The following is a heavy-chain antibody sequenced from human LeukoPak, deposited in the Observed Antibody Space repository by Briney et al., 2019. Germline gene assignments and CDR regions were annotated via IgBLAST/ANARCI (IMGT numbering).Heavy chain of an antibody. CDR1: GFTSTSYA. CDR3: AKRVSGSPYYFDY. V-gene: IGHV3-23*01. Sequence: GGSLRLSCAASGFTSTSYAMSWVRQAPGKGLEWVSTVSYSGANTYYADSVKGRFTISRDNSKNTLYLQMISLRAEDTAVYYCAKRVSGSPYYFDYWGQGTLVSVSS. J-gene: IGHJ4*02. D-gene: IGHD3-10*01. CDR2: VSYSGANT.